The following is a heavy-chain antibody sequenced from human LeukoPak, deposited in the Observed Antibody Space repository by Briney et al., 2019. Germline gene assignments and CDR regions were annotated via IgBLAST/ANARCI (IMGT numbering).Heavy chain of an antibody. CDR3: ARTGSSWSSPYYFDY. CDR1: GGTFSSYA. D-gene: IGHD6-13*01. V-gene: IGHV1-69*05. CDR2: IIPIFGTA. J-gene: IGHJ4*02. Sequence: ASVKVSCKASGGTFSSYAISWVRQAPGQGLEWMGGIIPIFGTANYAQKFQGRVTITTDESTSTAYMEQSSLRSEDTAVYYCARTGSSWSSPYYFDYWGQGTLVTVSS.